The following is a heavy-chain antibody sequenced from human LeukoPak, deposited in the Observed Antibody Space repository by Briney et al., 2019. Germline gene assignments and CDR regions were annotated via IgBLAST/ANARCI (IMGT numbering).Heavy chain of an antibody. D-gene: IGHD4-17*01. V-gene: IGHV3-53*01. CDR1: GFTVSSNY. J-gene: IGHJ6*02. CDR3: ARHYGDYYYYGMDV. CDR2: IYSGGGT. Sequence: GGSLRLSCAASGFTVSSNYVSWVRQAPGKGLEWVSVIYSGGGTYYADSVKGRFTISRDNSKNTLYLQMNSLRAEDTAVYYCARHYGDYYYYGMDVWGQGTTVIVSS.